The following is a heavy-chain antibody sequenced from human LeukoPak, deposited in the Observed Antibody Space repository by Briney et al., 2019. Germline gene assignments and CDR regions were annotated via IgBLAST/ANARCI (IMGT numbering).Heavy chain of an antibody. CDR3: AKTGSSGWYAYFDY. CDR2: IKQDGSEK. CDR1: GFTLSRYW. V-gene: IGHV3-7*01. Sequence: GGSLRLSCAASGFTLSRYWMSWVRQAPGKGLEWVANIKQDGSEKYYADSVKGRFTISRDNSKNTLYLQMNSLRAEDTAVYYCAKTGSSGWYAYFDYWGQGTLVTVSS. D-gene: IGHD6-19*01. J-gene: IGHJ4*02.